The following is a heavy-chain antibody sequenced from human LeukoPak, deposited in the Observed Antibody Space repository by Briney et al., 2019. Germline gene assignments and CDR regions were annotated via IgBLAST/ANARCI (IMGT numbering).Heavy chain of an antibody. V-gene: IGHV1-18*01. J-gene: IGHJ6*03. CDR3: ALGVGALGFYYYYMDV. CDR1: GYTFTSYG. Sequence: ASVKVSCKASGYTFTSYGISWVRQAPGQGLEWMGWISAYNGNTNYAQKLQGRVTMTTDTSTSTAYMELRSLRSDDTAVYYCALGVGALGFYYYYMDVWGKGTTVTVSS. D-gene: IGHD1-26*01. CDR2: ISAYNGNT.